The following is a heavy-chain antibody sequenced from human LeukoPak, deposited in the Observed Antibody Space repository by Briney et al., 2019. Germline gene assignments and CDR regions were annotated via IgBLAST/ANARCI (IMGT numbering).Heavy chain of an antibody. V-gene: IGHV4-61*02. CDR2: IYTSGST. Sequence: PSQTLSLTCTVSGGSISSGSYYWSWIRQPAGKGLEWIGRIYTSGSTNYNPYLKSRVTISVDTSKNQFSLKLSSVTAADTAVYYCARGLRFLEWLSLHITYYFDYWGQGTLVTVSS. J-gene: IGHJ4*02. D-gene: IGHD3-3*01. CDR3: ARGLRFLEWLSLHITYYFDY. CDR1: GGSISSGSYY.